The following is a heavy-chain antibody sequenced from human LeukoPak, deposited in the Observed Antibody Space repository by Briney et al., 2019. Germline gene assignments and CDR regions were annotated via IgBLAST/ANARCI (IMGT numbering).Heavy chain of an antibody. Sequence: ASVKVSCKVSGYTLTELSMHWVRQAPGKGLEWMGGFDPEDGETIYAQKFQGRVTMTEDTSTDTAYMELSSLRSEDTAVYYCASGGRPYYDSSGFVDYWGQGTLVTVSS. CDR3: ASGGRPYYDSSGFVDY. J-gene: IGHJ4*02. CDR2: FDPEDGET. D-gene: IGHD3-22*01. CDR1: GYTLTELS. V-gene: IGHV1-24*01.